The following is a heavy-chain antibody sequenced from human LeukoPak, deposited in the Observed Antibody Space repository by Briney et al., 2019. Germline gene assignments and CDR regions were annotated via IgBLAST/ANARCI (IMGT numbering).Heavy chain of an antibody. CDR1: GGSFSGYY. CDR3: AREVKGLDYGLDP. Sequence: SETLSLTCAVYGGSFSGYYWSWIRQPPGKGLEWIGEINHSGSTYYNPSLKSRVTISVDTSKNPFSLKLSSVTAADTAVYYCAREVKGLDYGLDPWGQGTLVTVSS. J-gene: IGHJ5*02. D-gene: IGHD4/OR15-4a*01. V-gene: IGHV4-34*01. CDR2: INHSGST.